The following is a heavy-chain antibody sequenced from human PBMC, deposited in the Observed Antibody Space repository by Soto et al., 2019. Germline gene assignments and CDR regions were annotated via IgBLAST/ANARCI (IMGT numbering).Heavy chain of an antibody. CDR2: IYSGGYT. Sequence: EVQLVESGGGLIQPGGSLRLSCAVSGFTVSNNYMSWVRQAPGKGLEGVSVIYSGGYTAYGDSVKGRFTISRDNSKNTLFLQMNSPRARDPPVFSWATGRGGGGYWGQGTLVTVSS. V-gene: IGHV3-53*01. J-gene: IGHJ4*02. D-gene: IGHD3-10*01. CDR3: ATGRGGGGY. CDR1: GFTVSNNY.